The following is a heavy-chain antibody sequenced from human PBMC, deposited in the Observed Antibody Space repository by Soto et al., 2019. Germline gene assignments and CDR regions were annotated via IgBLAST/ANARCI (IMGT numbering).Heavy chain of an antibody. J-gene: IGHJ6*02. Sequence: GGSLRLSCAASGFTFSSYGMHWVRQAPGKGLEWVAVISYDGSNKYYADSVKGRFTISRDNSKNTLYLQMNSLRAEDTAVYYCAKEGERDYYGSGSVYYYYGMDVWGQGTTVTVSS. D-gene: IGHD3-10*01. CDR1: GFTFSSYG. CDR3: AKEGERDYYGSGSVYYYYGMDV. V-gene: IGHV3-30*18. CDR2: ISYDGSNK.